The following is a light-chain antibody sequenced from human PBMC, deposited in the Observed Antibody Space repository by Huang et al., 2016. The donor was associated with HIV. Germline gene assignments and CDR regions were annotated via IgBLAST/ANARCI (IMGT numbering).Light chain of an antibody. CDR1: ENIINW. V-gene: IGKV1-5*03. CDR3: QQYNDWSPST. J-gene: IGKJ1*01. Sequence: DVQMTQSPYTLSASVGDRVTITCRASENIINWLAWYQQKPWKAPKLLIHRASLLQTGVPSRFSGSGSGTEFTLTISGLQPDDFAIYYCQQYNDWSPSTFGQGTRVDIK. CDR2: RAS.